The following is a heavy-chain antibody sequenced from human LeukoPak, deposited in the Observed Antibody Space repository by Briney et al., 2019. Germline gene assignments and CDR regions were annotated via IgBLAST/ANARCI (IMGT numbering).Heavy chain of an antibody. V-gene: IGHV1-69*13. D-gene: IGHD3-3*01. CDR1: GGTFSSYA. J-gene: IGHJ5*02. Sequence: RASVKVSCKASGGTFSSYAISWVRQAPGQGLEWMGGIIPIFGTANYAQKFQGRVTITADESTSTAYMELSSLRSEDTAVYYCATSITIFGVVINGWFDPWGQETLVTVSS. CDR2: IIPIFGTA. CDR3: ATSITIFGVVINGWFDP.